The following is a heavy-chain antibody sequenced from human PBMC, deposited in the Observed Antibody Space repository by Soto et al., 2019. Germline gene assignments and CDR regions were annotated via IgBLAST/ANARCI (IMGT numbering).Heavy chain of an antibody. Sequence: QVQLVQSGADVKKPGSSVQVSCKASGGTFSNSVINWVRQAPGQGLEWMGGIIPVFGTANYAQKFRGRVTITADKSTSTAYMELRSLRSEDTAVFYCARAILRAATNVALYQYYGMDVWGQGTTVIVSS. CDR2: IIPVFGTA. V-gene: IGHV1-69*06. CDR1: GGTFSNSV. CDR3: ARAILRAATNVALYQYYGMDV. J-gene: IGHJ6*02. D-gene: IGHD2-15*01.